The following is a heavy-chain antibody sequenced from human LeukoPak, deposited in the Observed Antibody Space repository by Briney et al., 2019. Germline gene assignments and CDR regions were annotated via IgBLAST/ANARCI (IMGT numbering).Heavy chain of an antibody. CDR3: ARHGRGYYDSSGYYYDSFDY. Sequence: ETLSLTCTVSGGSISSSTSYWVWIRQSPGKGLEWIGNFYSSGSTYYNPSLKSRVTISGDTSKNQFSLKLRSVTAADTAVYYCARHGRGYYDSSGYYYDSFDYWGQGTLVTVSS. CDR1: GGSISSSTSY. CDR2: FYSSGST. D-gene: IGHD3-22*01. V-gene: IGHV4-39*01. J-gene: IGHJ4*02.